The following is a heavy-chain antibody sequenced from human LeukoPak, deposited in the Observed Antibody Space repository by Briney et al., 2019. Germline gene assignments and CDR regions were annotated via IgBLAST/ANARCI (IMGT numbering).Heavy chain of an antibody. V-gene: IGHV1-46*01. CDR2: IYPRDGST. Sequence: APVKVSFQASGYTLTRNYINWGRPAPGQRLEWMGMIYPRDGSTSYAQKFQGRVTVTRDTSTSTVHMELSGLRSEDTAVYYCARDQEGFDYWGQGTLVTVSS. J-gene: IGHJ4*02. CDR3: ARDQEGFDY. CDR1: GYTLTRNY.